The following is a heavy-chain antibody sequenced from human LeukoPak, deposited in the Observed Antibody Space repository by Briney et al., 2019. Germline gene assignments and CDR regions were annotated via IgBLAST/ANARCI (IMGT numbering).Heavy chain of an antibody. CDR3: PSLYSSSSFDS. Sequence: SGTLSLSCTVSGGSLSSSDPYWGWIRPPPGKGLVWIVNIYFSGSTYSNPSLRSRVTISVDTSKNQFSLKLRTVPAAHTAVYFYPSLYSSSSFDSGGQGTLVIVSS. J-gene: IGHJ4*02. V-gene: IGHV4-39*01. CDR1: GGSLSSSDPY. D-gene: IGHD6-6*01. CDR2: IYFSGST.